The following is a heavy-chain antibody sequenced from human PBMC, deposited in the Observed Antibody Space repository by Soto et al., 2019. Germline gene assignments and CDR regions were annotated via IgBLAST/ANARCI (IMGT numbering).Heavy chain of an antibody. CDR1: GSTFSSYA. D-gene: IGHD2-2*01. J-gene: IGHJ2*01. V-gene: IGHV1-69*06. CDR3: ARVLPYCSRIICLRPPHHYVMDL. CDR2: SIPIFGTA. Sequence: AVKLCCKASGSTFSSYAISWVRQAPVQGLDWMGGSIPIFGTANYAQKFQGRVTITADKSTSTAYMELSSLRSEDTAVYYCARVLPYCSRIICLRPPHHYVMDL.